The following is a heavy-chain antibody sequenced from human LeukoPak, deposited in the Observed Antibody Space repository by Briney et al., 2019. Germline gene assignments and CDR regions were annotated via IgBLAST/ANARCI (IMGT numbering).Heavy chain of an antibody. J-gene: IGHJ5*02. CDR1: FDSFSNYH. CDR2: VNESGGT. Sequence: PSETLSLTCAVYFDSFSNYHWNWIRQTPAKGMEGIGEVNESGGTNISPSLRSRVILSVYTSKNQFSLKLISVTVADTAIYYCAGGQGATVPQVGKNWFDPWGQGTRVTVSS. D-gene: IGHD1-26*01. CDR3: AGGQGATVPQVGKNWFDP. V-gene: IGHV4-34*01.